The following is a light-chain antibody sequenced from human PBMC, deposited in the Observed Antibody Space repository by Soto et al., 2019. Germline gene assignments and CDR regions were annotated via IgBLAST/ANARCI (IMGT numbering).Light chain of an antibody. V-gene: IGLV3-21*02. CDR3: QVCDSSSDHYV. CDR2: DDS. J-gene: IGLJ1*01. CDR1: NIGSKS. Sequence: SYELTQPPSVSVAPGQTARITCGGNNIGSKSVHWYQQEPGQAPVLVVYDDSDRPSGIPERFSGSNSGNTATLTISRVEAGDEADYYCQVCDSSSDHYVFGTGTKV.